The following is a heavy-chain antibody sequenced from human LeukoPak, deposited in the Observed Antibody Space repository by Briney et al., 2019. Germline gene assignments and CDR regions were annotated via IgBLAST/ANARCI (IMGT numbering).Heavy chain of an antibody. Sequence: PGGSLRLSCAASGFTFSSYSMNWVRQAPGKGLEWVSYISSSSSTIYYADSVKGRFTISRDNAKNSLYLQMNSLRDEDTAVYYCARQLPPHRIVALGGSWFDPWGQGTLVTVSS. CDR3: ARQLPPHRIVALGGSWFDP. D-gene: IGHD2-15*01. CDR1: GFTFSSYS. J-gene: IGHJ5*02. V-gene: IGHV3-48*02. CDR2: ISSSSSTI.